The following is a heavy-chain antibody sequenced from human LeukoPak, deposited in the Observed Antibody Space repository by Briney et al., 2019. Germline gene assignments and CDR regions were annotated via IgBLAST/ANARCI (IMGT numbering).Heavy chain of an antibody. V-gene: IGHV3-69-1*01. CDR2: IDTNSYM. D-gene: IGHD2-15*01. CDR3: AREASRIKDMDV. Sequence: GGSLRLSCAASGFTFSNYYMNWVRQAPGKGLEWVSSIDTNSYMYYADSVKGRFAISRDNAKSSLYLQLNSLRAEDMAVYYCAREASRIKDMDVWGQGTMVTVSS. CDR1: GFTFSNYY. J-gene: IGHJ6*02.